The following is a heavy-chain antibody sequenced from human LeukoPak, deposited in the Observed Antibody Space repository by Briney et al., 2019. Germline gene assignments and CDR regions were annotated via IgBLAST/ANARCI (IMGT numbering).Heavy chain of an antibody. D-gene: IGHD5/OR15-5a*01. J-gene: IGHJ4*02. CDR1: GASISSVYYF. CDR2: AAHTGTT. CDR3: VRSAMSGVYPLQFEY. Sequence: SQSMSLTCTVSGASISSVYYFWDWILQHPGKGLEWIAYAAHTGTTSYNPSLESRGTVTGHTAKNQLFLTLNSVTAPDTAVYVCVRSAMSGVYPLQFEYWGKGALVTVSS. V-gene: IGHV4-31*03.